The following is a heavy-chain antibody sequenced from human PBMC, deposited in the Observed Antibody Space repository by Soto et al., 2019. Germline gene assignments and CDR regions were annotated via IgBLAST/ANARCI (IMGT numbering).Heavy chain of an antibody. CDR2: IYYSGST. D-gene: IGHD3-9*01. CDR3: ARILWNYDILTGYRNEFDI. J-gene: IGHJ3*02. CDR1: GGSISSGGYY. V-gene: IGHV4-31*03. Sequence: PSETLSLTCTVSGGSISSGGYYWSWIRQHPGKGLEWIGYIYYSGSTYYNPSLKSRVTISVDTSKNQFSLKLSSVTAADTAVYYCARILWNYDILTGYRNEFDIWGQGTMVTVAS.